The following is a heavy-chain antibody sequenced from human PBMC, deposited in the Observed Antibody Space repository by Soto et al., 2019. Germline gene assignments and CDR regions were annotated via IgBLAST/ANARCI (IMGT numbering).Heavy chain of an antibody. V-gene: IGHV1-18*04. J-gene: IGHJ5*02. CDR1: GYTFTSYG. D-gene: IGHD3-22*01. CDR3: AREENYYDSSGPGGWFDP. Sequence: ASVKVSCKASGYTFTSYGISWVRQAPGQGLEWMGWISAYNGNTNYAQKLQGRVTMTTDTSTSTAYMELRSLRPGDTAVYYCAREENYYDSSGPGGWFDPWGQGTLVTVSS. CDR2: ISAYNGNT.